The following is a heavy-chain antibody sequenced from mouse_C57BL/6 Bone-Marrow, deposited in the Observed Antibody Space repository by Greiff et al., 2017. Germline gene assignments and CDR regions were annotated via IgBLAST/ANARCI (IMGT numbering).Heavy chain of an antibody. CDR3: ARPPYYYGSSRGYFDV. D-gene: IGHD1-1*01. J-gene: IGHJ1*03. CDR2: ISSGGSYT. V-gene: IGHV5-6*01. CDR1: GFTFSSYG. Sequence: EVKLVESGGDLVKPGGSLKLSCAASGFTFSSYGMSWVRQTPDKRLEWVATISSGGSYTYYPDSVKGRFTISRDNAKNTLYLQMSSLKSEDTAMYYCARPPYYYGSSRGYFDVWGTGITVTVSS.